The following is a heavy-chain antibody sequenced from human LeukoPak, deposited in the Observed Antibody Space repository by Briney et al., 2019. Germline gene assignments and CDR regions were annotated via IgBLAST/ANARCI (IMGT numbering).Heavy chain of an antibody. CDR3: ARSDRDGYNALDY. V-gene: IGHV5-10-1*01. D-gene: IGHD5-24*01. CDR1: GYSFTNYC. CDR2: VDPRDSYT. Sequence: GESLKISCKTSGYSFTNYCITWVRQMPGKGLRWMGTVDPRDSYTNYSPSLQGHVTISADKSISTAYLQWSSLKASDTAMYYCARSDRDGYNALDYWGQGTLVTVSS. J-gene: IGHJ4*02.